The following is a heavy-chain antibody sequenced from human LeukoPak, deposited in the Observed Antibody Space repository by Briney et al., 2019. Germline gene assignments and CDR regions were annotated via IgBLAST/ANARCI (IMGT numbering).Heavy chain of an antibody. V-gene: IGHV1-69*05. Sequence: SVKVSCKSSGGTFSSYAISWVRQAPGQGLEWMGRIIPIFGTANYAQKFQGRVTITTDESTSTAYMELSSLRSEDTAVYYCAREEVEMATIGAFDIWGQGTMVTVSS. D-gene: IGHD5-24*01. J-gene: IGHJ3*02. CDR3: AREEVEMATIGAFDI. CDR2: IIPIFGTA. CDR1: GGTFSSYA.